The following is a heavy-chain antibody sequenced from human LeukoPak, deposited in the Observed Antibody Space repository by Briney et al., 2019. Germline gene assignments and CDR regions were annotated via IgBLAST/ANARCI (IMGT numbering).Heavy chain of an antibody. D-gene: IGHD3-10*01. V-gene: IGHV4-39*07. CDR3: ARGRFAELLFDI. J-gene: IGHJ4*02. CDR1: GGSITNTNYY. Sequence: PSETLSLTCTVSGGSITNTNYYWGWIRQSPGKGLEWIGSIDYRGNTYYRPSVKSRITMSVDTSYNQFSLRSTSATAADTAMYYCARGRFAELLFDIWGQGTLVTVSS. CDR2: IDYRGNT.